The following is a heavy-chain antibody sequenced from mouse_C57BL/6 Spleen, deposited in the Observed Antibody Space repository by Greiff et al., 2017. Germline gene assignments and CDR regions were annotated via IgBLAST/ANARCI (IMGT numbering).Heavy chain of an antibody. V-gene: IGHV14-3*01. Sequence: VQLQQSVAELVRPGASVKLSCTASGFNIKNTYMHWVQQRPEQGLEWIGMIDPANGNTTSASKFPGKATITADTSSNTAHLQLSSLTSEDTAVYYCARDGDDEDWYFDVWGTGTTVTVSS. D-gene: IGHD2-2*01. CDR3: ARDGDDEDWYFDV. J-gene: IGHJ1*03. CDR2: IDPANGNT. CDR1: GFNIKNTY.